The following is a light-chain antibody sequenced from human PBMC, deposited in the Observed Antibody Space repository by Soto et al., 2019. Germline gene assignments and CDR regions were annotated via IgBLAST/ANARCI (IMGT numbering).Light chain of an antibody. Sequence: EIVMTQSPATLSVSPGERATLSCRASQSVSSNLAWYQQKPGQAPRLLIYGASTRATGIPARFSGSGSGTECTLTISSLQSEDFAVYYCQQYNNWPWTFGQGTNVEIK. V-gene: IGKV3-15*01. CDR2: GAS. CDR1: QSVSSN. J-gene: IGKJ1*01. CDR3: QQYNNWPWT.